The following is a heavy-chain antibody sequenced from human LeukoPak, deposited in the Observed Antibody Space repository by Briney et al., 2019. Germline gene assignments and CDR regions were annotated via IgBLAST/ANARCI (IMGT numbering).Heavy chain of an antibody. Sequence: GGSLRLSCAASGFAFSSYAMSWVRQAPGKGLEWVSAIRGSGGSTYYADSVKGRFTISRDNSKNTVYLLMNSLRAEDTAVYYRAKDLHSSTWGSFDYWGQGSLVTVSS. CDR3: AKDLHSSTWGSFDY. D-gene: IGHD6-13*01. V-gene: IGHV3-23*01. J-gene: IGHJ4*02. CDR1: GFAFSSYA. CDR2: IRGSGGST.